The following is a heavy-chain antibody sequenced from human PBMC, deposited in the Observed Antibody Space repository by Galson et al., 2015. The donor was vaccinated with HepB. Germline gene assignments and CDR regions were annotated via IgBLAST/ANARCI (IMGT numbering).Heavy chain of an antibody. V-gene: IGHV1-2*02. J-gene: IGHJ4*02. CDR1: GYTFTGYY. Sequence: SVKVSCKASGYTFTGYYMHWVRQAPGQGLEWMGWIYPNSGGTKYAQKFQDRVTLTRDTSINTAYLEVGRLTSDDTAIYYCAVKYCAGNCYIADHWGQGTLVSVSS. CDR2: IYPNSGGT. CDR3: AVKYCAGNCYIADH. D-gene: IGHD2-21*01.